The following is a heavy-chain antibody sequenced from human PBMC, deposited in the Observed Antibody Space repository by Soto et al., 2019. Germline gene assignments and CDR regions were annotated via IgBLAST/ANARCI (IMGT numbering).Heavy chain of an antibody. V-gene: IGHV1-3*05. D-gene: IGHD3-10*01. CDR3: ARRGDGMDV. J-gene: IGHJ6*02. CDR1: GYTFTNYA. Sequence: QVQLVQSGAEEKKPGASVKVSCKASGYTFTNYAIHWVRQAPGQRLEWMGWINVGNGNTKYSQKFQGRVTFTRDTSASTADMELSSLRSEDTAVYSCARRGDGMDVWGQGTTVTVYS. CDR2: INVGNGNT.